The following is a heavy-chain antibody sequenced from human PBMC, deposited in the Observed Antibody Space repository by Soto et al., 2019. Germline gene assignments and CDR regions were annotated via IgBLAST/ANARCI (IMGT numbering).Heavy chain of an antibody. J-gene: IGHJ5*02. CDR1: GYTFTSYG. D-gene: IGHD1-7*01. CDR2: INAANGDT. Sequence: ASVKVSCKASGYTFTSYGIHWVRQAPGQRLEWMGWINAANGDTKYSPKFQGRVTITRDNSKTTLYLQMDSLRAEDTAVYYCARDSLSYRTSANGWFDPWGQGTLVTV. V-gene: IGHV1-3*01. CDR3: ARDSLSYRTSANGWFDP.